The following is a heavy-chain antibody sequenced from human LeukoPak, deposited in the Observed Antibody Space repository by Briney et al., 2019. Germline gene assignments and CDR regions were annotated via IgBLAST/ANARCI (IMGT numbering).Heavy chain of an antibody. Sequence: SETLSLTCTVSGDSIRNSYWSWIRQPPGKGLEWIGYIYYSGSTYYNPSLKSRVTISVDTSKNQFSLKLSSVTAADTAVYYCARDTVGARQQNWFDPWGQGTLVTVSS. CDR2: IYYSGST. D-gene: IGHD1-26*01. J-gene: IGHJ5*02. CDR1: GDSIRNSY. CDR3: ARDTVGARQQNWFDP. V-gene: IGHV4-59*06.